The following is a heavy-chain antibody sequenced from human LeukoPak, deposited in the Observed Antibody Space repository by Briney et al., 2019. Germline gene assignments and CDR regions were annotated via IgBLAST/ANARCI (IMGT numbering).Heavy chain of an antibody. V-gene: IGHV3-33*01. D-gene: IGHD3-10*01. CDR2: IWYDGSKT. Sequence: GGSLRLSCAPSGFIFSNYGMHWVRQAPGKGLEWVAVIWYDGSKTFCADSVKGRFTISRDNSNNRLYLQMNSLRADDTAEYYCAREFAPYYFDYWGQGTLVTVSS. CDR1: GFIFSNYG. CDR3: AREFAPYYFDY. J-gene: IGHJ4*02.